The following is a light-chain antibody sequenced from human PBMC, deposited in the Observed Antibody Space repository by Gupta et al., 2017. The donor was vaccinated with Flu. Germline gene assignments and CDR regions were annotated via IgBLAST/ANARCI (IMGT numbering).Light chain of an antibody. J-gene: IGLJ3*02. V-gene: IGLV2-8*01. CDR2: DVS. CDR3: SSYAGNYRGV. Sequence: QSALTQPPSASGSPGQSVTISCTGTSRDVGGYSYVSWYQQHPGKAPKLRIYDVSKRPSGVPDRVSGPKSGNTASLTVSGLQADDEADDDCSSYAGNYRGVFGGGTKL. CDR1: SRDVGGYSY.